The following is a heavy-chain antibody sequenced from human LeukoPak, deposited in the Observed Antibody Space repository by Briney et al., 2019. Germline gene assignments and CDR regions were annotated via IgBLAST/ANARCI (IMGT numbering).Heavy chain of an antibody. V-gene: IGHV4-34*01. CDR3: AKDTPLCYFDY. CDR2: IHHSGSA. CDR1: GGSLSGYY. J-gene: IGHJ4*02. D-gene: IGHD3-16*01. Sequence: PSETLSLTCGVYGGSLSGYYWSWIRQSPGKGLEWIGQIHHSGSANYNPSLRSRVTISMDTSKNQFSLNLSSVTAADTAVYYCAKDTPLCYFDYWGQGTLVTVSS.